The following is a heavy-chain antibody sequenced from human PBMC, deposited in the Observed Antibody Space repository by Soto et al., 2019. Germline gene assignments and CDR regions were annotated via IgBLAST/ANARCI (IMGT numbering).Heavy chain of an antibody. CDR2: INDRGSI. CDR3: ARESHDILTGPPWVWYFDL. D-gene: IGHD3-9*01. CDR1: GGSFSGYY. Sequence: QVQLQQWGAGPLRPLETLSLTCGVSGGSFSGYYWAWIRQSPGKGLAWIGEINDRGSINYNPSLKGRVSISVDTSKNHYSLNLRSVTAADTAVYYCARESHDILTGPPWVWYFDLWGRGTLVTVSS. J-gene: IGHJ2*01. V-gene: IGHV4-34*01.